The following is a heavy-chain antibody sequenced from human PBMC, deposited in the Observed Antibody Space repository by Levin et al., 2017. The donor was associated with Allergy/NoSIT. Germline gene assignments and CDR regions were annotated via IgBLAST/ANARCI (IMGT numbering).Heavy chain of an antibody. Sequence: GGSLRLSCAAAGFTFSDYYMSWIRQAPGKGLEWVSFISSGGTTIYYADSVKGRFTMSRDNGKNSLSLEMKSLRAEDTAVYYCAGEVWLWTFDYWSQGTLVTVSS. CDR2: ISSGGTTI. CDR1: GFTFSDYY. CDR3: AGEVWLWTFDY. J-gene: IGHJ4*02. D-gene: IGHD3/OR15-3a*01. V-gene: IGHV3-11*01.